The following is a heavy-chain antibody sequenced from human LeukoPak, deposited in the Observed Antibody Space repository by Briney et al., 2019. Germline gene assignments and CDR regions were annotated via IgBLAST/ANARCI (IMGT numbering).Heavy chain of an antibody. CDR3: IADTAGDLAF. J-gene: IGHJ4*02. Sequence: GGSLRLSCAASGFTFGSSAMSWVRQVPGKGLEWVSGILSNSAAIGYGDSVKGRFTISRDAATNSLYLQMNSLKIEDTALYYCIADTAGDLAFWGQGTLVIVSS. CDR1: GFTFGSSA. D-gene: IGHD3-16*01. CDR2: ILSNSAAI. V-gene: IGHV3-9*01.